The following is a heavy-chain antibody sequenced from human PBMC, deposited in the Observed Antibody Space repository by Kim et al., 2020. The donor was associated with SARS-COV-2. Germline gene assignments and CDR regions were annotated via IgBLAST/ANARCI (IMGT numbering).Heavy chain of an antibody. Sequence: YYADSVKGRFTISRDNSKNTLYLQMNSLRAEDTAVYYCARDFQFSSSSGDYWGQGTLVTVSS. CDR3: ARDFQFSSSSGDY. V-gene: IGHV3-33*01. D-gene: IGHD6-6*01. J-gene: IGHJ4*02.